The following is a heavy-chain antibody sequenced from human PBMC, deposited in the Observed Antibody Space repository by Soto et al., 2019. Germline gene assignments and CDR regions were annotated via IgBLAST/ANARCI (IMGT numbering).Heavy chain of an antibody. CDR3: ARGLSTRGYARAIGY. V-gene: IGHV1-8*02. J-gene: IGHJ4*02. CDR1: GYTFTSYD. CDR2: MNPNSGNT. Sequence: ASVKVSCKASGYTFTSYDINWVRQATGQGLEWMGWMNPNSGNTGYAQKFQGRVTMTRNTSISTAYMELSSLRSEDTAVYYCARGLSTRGYARAIGYRGQGTLVTVSS. D-gene: IGHD2-15*01.